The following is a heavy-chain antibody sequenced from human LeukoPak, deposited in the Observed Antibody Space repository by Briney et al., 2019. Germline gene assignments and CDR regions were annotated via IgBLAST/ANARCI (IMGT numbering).Heavy chain of an antibody. J-gene: IGHJ5*02. Sequence: GASVKVSCKASGYTFTSYDINWVRQATGQGLEWMGWMNPNSGNTGYAQKFQGRVTMTRNTSISTAYMEPSSLRSEDTAVYYCARDSSGVTNWFDPWGQGTLVTVSS. CDR1: GYTFTSYD. CDR2: MNPNSGNT. CDR3: ARDSSGVTNWFDP. D-gene: IGHD6-19*01. V-gene: IGHV1-8*01.